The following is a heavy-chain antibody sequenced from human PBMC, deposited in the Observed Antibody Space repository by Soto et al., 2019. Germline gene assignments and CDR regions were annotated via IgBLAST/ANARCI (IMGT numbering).Heavy chain of an antibody. CDR2: IKQDGSEK. CDR1: GFTFSSSL. Sequence: XSLMLSSETPGFTFSSSLMSWVPQAPGKGLEWVANIKQDGSEKYYVDAVKGRFTISRDNAKNSLYLQMNSLRAEDMSVYYCARQLRIAVAGFDYWGQGTLVNVS. D-gene: IGHD6-19*01. J-gene: IGHJ4*02. CDR3: ARQLRIAVAGFDY. V-gene: IGHV3-7*01.